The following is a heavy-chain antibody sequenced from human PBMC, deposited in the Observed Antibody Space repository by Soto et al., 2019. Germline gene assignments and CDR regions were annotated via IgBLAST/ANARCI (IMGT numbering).Heavy chain of an antibody. CDR2: IYYSGST. J-gene: IGHJ4*02. Sequence: PSETLSLTCTVSGGSISSYYWSWIRQPPGKGLEWIGYIYYSGSTNYNPSLKSRVTISVDTSKNQFSLKLSSVTAADTAVYYCARQYAGRVDYWGQGTLVTVSS. D-gene: IGHD1-26*01. CDR3: ARQYAGRVDY. CDR1: GGSISSYY. V-gene: IGHV4-59*01.